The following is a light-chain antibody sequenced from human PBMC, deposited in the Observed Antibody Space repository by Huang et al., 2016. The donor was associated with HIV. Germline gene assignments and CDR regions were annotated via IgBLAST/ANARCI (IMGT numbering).Light chain of an antibody. V-gene: IGKV3-11*01. CDR1: QSVSHY. Sequence: IVLTQSPASLSLSPGERATLSCRASQSVSHYLAWYQHKPAQPPRLLIYGASRRATDIPDRFNGTGSVTDFTLTISSLETEDSAVYYCQESDTWPRLTLGGGTKVEIK. CDR3: QESDTWPRLT. CDR2: GAS. J-gene: IGKJ4*01.